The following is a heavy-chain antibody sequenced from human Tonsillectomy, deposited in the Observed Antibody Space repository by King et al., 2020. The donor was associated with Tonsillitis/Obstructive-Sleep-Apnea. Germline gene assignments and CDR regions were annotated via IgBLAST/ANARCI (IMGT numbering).Heavy chain of an antibody. J-gene: IGHJ5*02. V-gene: IGHV3-7*04. CDR3: AREALGWFDP. Sequence: VQLVESGGGLVQPGGSLRLSCAASGFTFSSYWMSWVRQAPGKGLEWVANIKQDGREKYYVDSVKGRFTISRDNPKNSLYPQMNSLRAEDTAVYYCAREALGWFDPWGQGTLVTVSS. D-gene: IGHD3-16*01. CDR2: IKQDGREK. CDR1: GFTFSSYW.